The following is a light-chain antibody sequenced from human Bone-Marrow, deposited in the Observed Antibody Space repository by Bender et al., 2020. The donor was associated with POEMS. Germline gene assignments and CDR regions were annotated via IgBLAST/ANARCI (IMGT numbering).Light chain of an antibody. CDR2: EGI. CDR1: SSDVGSYNL. V-gene: IGLV2-23*01. Sequence: QSALTQPASVSGPPEQSITISCAGTSSDVGSYNLVSWYQQHPGKAPKLMIYEGIKRPSGVSSRFSGSKSGNTASLTISGLQPEDEAHYYCCAYASRSTLVFGGGTKLTVL. CDR3: CAYASRSTLV. J-gene: IGLJ3*02.